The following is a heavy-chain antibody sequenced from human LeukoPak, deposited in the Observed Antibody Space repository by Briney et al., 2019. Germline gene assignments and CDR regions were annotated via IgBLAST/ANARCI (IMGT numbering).Heavy chain of an antibody. CDR1: GFTLSSFG. CDR3: ARDCSYYGSGRAFDY. CDR2: ISYDGGNK. V-gene: IGHV3-30*03. J-gene: IGHJ4*02. D-gene: IGHD3-10*01. Sequence: PGGPLRLSCAVSGFTLSSFGMHWGRQAPGKGLEWGAVISYDGGNKYYAHYVKGRFTISRDNSKNALYLQMNSLRAEDTALYYCARDCSYYGSGRAFDYWGQGTLVTVSS.